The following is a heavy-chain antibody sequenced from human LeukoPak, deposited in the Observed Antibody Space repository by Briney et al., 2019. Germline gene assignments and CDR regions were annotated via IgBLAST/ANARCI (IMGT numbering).Heavy chain of an antibody. Sequence: GGSLRLSCTASGFTFGDYAMSWVRQAPGKGLEWVSTSSGSSGNTYYADSVKGRFTISRDNSKNTVYLQMNSLRAEDTAVYYCAKGVGSANYYFDYWGQGTLVTVSS. CDR3: AKGVGSANYYFDY. CDR2: SSGSSGNT. D-gene: IGHD2-2*01. J-gene: IGHJ4*02. CDR1: GFTFGDYA. V-gene: IGHV3-23*01.